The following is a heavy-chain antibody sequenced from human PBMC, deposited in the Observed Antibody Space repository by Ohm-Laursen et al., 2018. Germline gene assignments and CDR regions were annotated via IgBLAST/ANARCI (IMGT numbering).Heavy chain of an antibody. V-gene: IGHV3-11*04. D-gene: IGHD5-18*01. CDR2: ISSSGSTI. Sequence: LSLCCAASGFTFRDSYLSRIRQAPGKGLAWVSYISSSGSTIYYADSVKGRFTISRDNAKNSLYVQMNSLRAEDTAVYFCVRSPGYRYGVDYWGQGTLVTVSS. CDR1: GFTFRDSY. J-gene: IGHJ4*02. CDR3: VRSPGYRYGVDY.